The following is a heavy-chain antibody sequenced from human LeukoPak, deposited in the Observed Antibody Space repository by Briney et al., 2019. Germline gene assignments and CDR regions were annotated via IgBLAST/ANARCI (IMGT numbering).Heavy chain of an antibody. CDR1: GGTFSSYA. CDR3: ARGYDSSGYWDYPFDY. V-gene: IGHV1-69*01. CDR2: IIPIFGTA. Sequence: SVKVSCKASGGTFSSYAISWVRQAPGQGLEWMGGIIPIFGTANYAQKFQGRVTITADESTSTAYMELGSLRSEDTAVYYCARGYDSSGYWDYPFDYWGQGTLVTVSS. D-gene: IGHD3-22*01. J-gene: IGHJ4*02.